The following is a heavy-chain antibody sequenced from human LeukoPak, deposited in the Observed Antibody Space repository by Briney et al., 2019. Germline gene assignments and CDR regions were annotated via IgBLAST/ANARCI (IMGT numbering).Heavy chain of an antibody. CDR3: ARDRSGGYSYTFDY. D-gene: IGHD5-18*01. CDR2: ISYSGSTI. CDR1: GFTFSSYN. Sequence: GESLRLSCAASGFTFSSYNMNWVRQAPGKGLEWVSYISYSGSTIYYADSEKGRFTISRDNAKNSLYLQMNSLRAEDTAVYYCARDRSGGYSYTFDYWGQGTLVTVSS. J-gene: IGHJ4*02. V-gene: IGHV3-48*01.